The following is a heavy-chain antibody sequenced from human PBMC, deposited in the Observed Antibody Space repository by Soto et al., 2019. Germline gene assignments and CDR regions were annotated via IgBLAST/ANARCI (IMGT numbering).Heavy chain of an antibody. CDR2: ISYDGSNK. Sequence: QVQLVESEGGVVQPGRSLRLSCAASGFTVSSYAMHWVRQAPGKGLEWVAVISYDGSNKYYADSVKGRFTISRDNSKNTLYLQMNSLRAEDTVVYYCARELGSGYYGMDVWGQGTTVTVSS. CDR1: GFTVSSYA. CDR3: ARELGSGYYGMDV. J-gene: IGHJ6*02. V-gene: IGHV3-30-3*01.